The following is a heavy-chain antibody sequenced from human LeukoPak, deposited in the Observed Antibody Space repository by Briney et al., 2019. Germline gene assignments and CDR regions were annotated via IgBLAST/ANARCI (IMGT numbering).Heavy chain of an antibody. CDR3: ARGGSGWFDAFDI. CDR1: GYTFTSYG. CDR2: INPNSGGT. D-gene: IGHD6-19*01. V-gene: IGHV1-2*02. Sequence: ASVKVSCKASGYTFTSYGISWVRQAPGQGLEWMGWINPNSGGTNYAQKFQGRVTMTRDTSISTAYMELSTLRSDGTAVYYCARGGSGWFDAFDIWGQGTMVTVSS. J-gene: IGHJ3*02.